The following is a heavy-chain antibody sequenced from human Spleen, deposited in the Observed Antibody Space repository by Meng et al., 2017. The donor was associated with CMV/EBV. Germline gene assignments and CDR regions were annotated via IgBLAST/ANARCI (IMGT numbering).Heavy chain of an antibody. CDR1: GYTFNGYY. J-gene: IGHJ6*02. CDR3: ARGQMVLTRGGVDYGMDV. Sequence: ASVKVSCKASGYTFNGYYIHWVRQAPGQGPELMGWINPDSGGTNYAQKFQGRVTMTRDTSISTAYMELRSLRSDDTAVYYCARGQMVLTRGGVDYGMDVWGQGTTVTVSS. D-gene: IGHD4/OR15-4a*01. V-gene: IGHV1-2*02. CDR2: INPDSGGT.